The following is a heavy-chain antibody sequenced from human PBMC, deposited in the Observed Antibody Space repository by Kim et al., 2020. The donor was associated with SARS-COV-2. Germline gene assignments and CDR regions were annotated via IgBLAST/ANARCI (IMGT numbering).Heavy chain of an antibody. V-gene: IGHV7-4-1*02. Sequence: ASVKVSCKASGYTFTSYAMNWVRQAPGQGLEWMGWINTNTGNPTYAQGFTGRFVFSLDTSVSTAYLQISSLKAEDTAVYYCARSRYYYDSSGYSHFDYWGQGTLVTVSS. CDR1: GYTFTSYA. CDR3: ARSRYYYDSSGYSHFDY. J-gene: IGHJ4*02. CDR2: INTNTGNP. D-gene: IGHD3-22*01.